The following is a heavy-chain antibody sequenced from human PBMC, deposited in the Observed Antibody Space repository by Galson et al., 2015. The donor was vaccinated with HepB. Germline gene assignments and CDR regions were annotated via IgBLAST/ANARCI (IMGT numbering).Heavy chain of an antibody. CDR1: EFTFSSYA. Sequence: SLRLSCAASEFTFSSYAMHWVRQAPGKGLEYVSGISRGGGTTYYGNSVEGRFTISRDNSDNTLYLQMGSLRAEDTAVYYCVRSADISMGRGGDYWGQGTLVTVSS. D-gene: IGHD5-18*01. CDR3: VRSADISMGRGGDY. V-gene: IGHV3-64*01. CDR2: ISRGGGTT. J-gene: IGHJ4*02.